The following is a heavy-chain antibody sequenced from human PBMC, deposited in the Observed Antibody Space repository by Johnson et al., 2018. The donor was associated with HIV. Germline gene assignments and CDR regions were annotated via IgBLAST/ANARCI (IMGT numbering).Heavy chain of an antibody. CDR2: IRYDGSNT. Sequence: QVQLVESGGGVVQPGGSLRLSCAASGFTFSSYGMHWVRQAPGKGLEWVAFIRYDGSNTYYADSVKGRFTISRDNSKNTLYLQMNSLRAEDTAVYYCAKDQWEQTLNAFDIWGQGTMVTVSS. V-gene: IGHV3-30*02. CDR3: AKDQWEQTLNAFDI. D-gene: IGHD1-26*01. J-gene: IGHJ3*02. CDR1: GFTFSSYG.